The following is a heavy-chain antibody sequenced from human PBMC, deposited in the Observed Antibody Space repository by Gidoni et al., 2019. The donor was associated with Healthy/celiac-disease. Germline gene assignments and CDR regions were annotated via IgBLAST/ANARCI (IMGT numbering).Heavy chain of an antibody. CDR2: IKSKTDGGTT. Sequence: EVQLVESGGGLVKPGGSLRLSCAASGFTFSNAWMSWVRQAPGKGLEWVGRIKSKTDGGTTDYAAPVKGRFTISRDDSKNTLYLQMNSLKTEDTAVYYCTTDGADIVLMVDFDYWGQGTLVTVSS. CDR3: TTDGADIVLMVDFDY. V-gene: IGHV3-15*01. D-gene: IGHD2-8*01. CDR1: GFTFSNAW. J-gene: IGHJ4*02.